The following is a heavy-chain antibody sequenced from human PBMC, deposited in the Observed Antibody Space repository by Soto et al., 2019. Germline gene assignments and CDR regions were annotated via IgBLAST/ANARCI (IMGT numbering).Heavy chain of an antibody. V-gene: IGHV1-46*01. J-gene: IGHJ4*02. CDR3: ARDADGYNSGAIQYLDN. Sequence: QVQLVQSGAEAKKPGASVKVFCKASGYTFSNYYMHWVRQAPGQGLEWMGIINPSGGSTTYAQKFQGRITLTSDTPTSTVYMELSSLRSEDTAVYYCARDADGYNSGAIQYLDNWGQGTLVTVSS. CDR2: INPSGGST. D-gene: IGHD5-12*01. CDR1: GYTFSNYY.